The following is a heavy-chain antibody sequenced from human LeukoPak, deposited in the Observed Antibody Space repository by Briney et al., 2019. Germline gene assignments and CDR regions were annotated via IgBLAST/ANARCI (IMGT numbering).Heavy chain of an antibody. D-gene: IGHD6-19*01. CDR2: IYYSGST. Sequence: SETLSLTCTVSGGSISSYYWSWIRQSPGKGLEWIGYIYYSGSTNYNPSLKSRVTISVDTSKNQFSLKLSSVTAADTAVYYCARGQSSGWETYNWFDPWGQGTLVTVSS. CDR1: GGSISSYY. CDR3: ARGQSSGWETYNWFDP. J-gene: IGHJ5*02. V-gene: IGHV4-59*01.